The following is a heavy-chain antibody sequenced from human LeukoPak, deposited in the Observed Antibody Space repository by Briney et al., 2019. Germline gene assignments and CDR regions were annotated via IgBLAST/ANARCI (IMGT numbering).Heavy chain of an antibody. J-gene: IGHJ1*01. D-gene: IGHD3-22*01. CDR3: ARSNLGSYDQSGYYHY. V-gene: IGHV4-4*07. CDR2: INTSGST. CDR1: GDSLSTYF. Sequence: SETLSLTCTVSGDSLSTYFWSWIRQPAGKGLEWIGRINTSGSTSYNPSLESRVTMSVDTSREHFSLKLSSVTAADTAVYYCARSNLGSYDQSGYYHYWGQGTRVTVSS.